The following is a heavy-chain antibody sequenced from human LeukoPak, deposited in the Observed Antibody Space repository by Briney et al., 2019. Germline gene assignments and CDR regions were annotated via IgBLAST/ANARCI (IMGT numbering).Heavy chain of an antibody. Sequence: TGGSLRLSCAASGFTFRNYEISWVRQAPGKGLEWLSYISGSAATIYYADSVQGRFTISRDNAKNSLYLQMNSLRAEDTAVYYCARLTTDIHYWGQGTLVTVSS. V-gene: IGHV3-48*03. D-gene: IGHD4-17*01. CDR3: ARLTTDIHY. CDR2: ISGSAATI. CDR1: GFTFRNYE. J-gene: IGHJ4*02.